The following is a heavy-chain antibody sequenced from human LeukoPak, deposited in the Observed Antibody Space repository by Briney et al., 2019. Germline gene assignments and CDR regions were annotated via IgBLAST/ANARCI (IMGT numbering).Heavy chain of an antibody. V-gene: IGHV4-61*02. CDR3: ARAVGSSESNWFDP. D-gene: IGHD6-19*01. CDR1: GGSISSGSYY. J-gene: IGHJ5*02. Sequence: SETLSLTCTVSGGSISSGSYYWSWIRQPAGKGLEWIGRIYTSGSTHYNPSLKSRVTISVDTSKNQFSLNLNSVTAADTAVYYCARAVGSSESNWFDPWGQGTLATISS. CDR2: IYTSGST.